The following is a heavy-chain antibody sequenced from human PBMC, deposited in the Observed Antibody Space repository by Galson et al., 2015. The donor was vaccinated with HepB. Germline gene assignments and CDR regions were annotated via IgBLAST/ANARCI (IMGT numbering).Heavy chain of an antibody. D-gene: IGHD3-16*01. CDR3: ARGKHYDYVWGRGEYYFDY. V-gene: IGHV1-69*13. J-gene: IGHJ4*02. CDR1: GGTFSSYA. Sequence: SVKVSCKASGGTFSSYAISWVRQAPGQGLEWMGGIIPIFGTANYAQKFQGRVTITADESTSTAYMELSSLRSEDTAVYYCARGKHYDYVWGRGEYYFDYWGQGTLVTVSS. CDR2: IIPIFGTA.